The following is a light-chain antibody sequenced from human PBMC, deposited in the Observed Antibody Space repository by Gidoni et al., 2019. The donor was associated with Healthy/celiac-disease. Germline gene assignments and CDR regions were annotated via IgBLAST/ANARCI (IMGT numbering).Light chain of an antibody. CDR1: SLRSYY. V-gene: IGLV3-19*01. Sequence: SSELTQDPAVSVALGQTVRITCQVDSLRSYYASWYQQKPGQAPVLVIYGKNNRPSGIPDRFSGSSSGNTASLTITGAQAEDEADYYCNSRDSSGPGVFGGGTKLTVL. CDR2: GKN. J-gene: IGLJ2*01. CDR3: NSRDSSGPGV.